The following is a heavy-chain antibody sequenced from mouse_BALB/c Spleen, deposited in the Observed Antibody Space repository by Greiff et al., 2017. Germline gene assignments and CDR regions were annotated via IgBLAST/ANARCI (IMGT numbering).Heavy chain of an antibody. Sequence: QVQLQQSGPGLVAPSQSLSITCTVSGFSLTSYGVHWVRQPPGKGLEWLGVIWAGGSTNYNSALMSRLSISKDNSKSQVFLKMNSLQTDDTAMYYCASTTVVARDYYAMDYWGQGTSVTVSS. CDR3: ASTTVVARDYYAMDY. J-gene: IGHJ4*01. CDR1: GFSLTSYG. CDR2: IWAGGST. V-gene: IGHV2-9*02. D-gene: IGHD1-1*01.